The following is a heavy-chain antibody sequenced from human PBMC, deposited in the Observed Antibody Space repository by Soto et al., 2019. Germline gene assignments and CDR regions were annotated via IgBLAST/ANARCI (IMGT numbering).Heavy chain of an antibody. CDR3: ARVFSSFSGYAQGY. CDR1: GFTFSSYS. J-gene: IGHJ4*02. D-gene: IGHD5-12*01. Sequence: GGSLRLSCAASGFTFSSYSMNWVRQAPGKGLEWVSCISSSSSYIYYGDSVKGRFTISRDNAKNSLYLQMNSLRAEDTAVYYCARVFSSFSGYAQGYWGQGTLVTVSS. V-gene: IGHV3-21*01. CDR2: ISSSSSYI.